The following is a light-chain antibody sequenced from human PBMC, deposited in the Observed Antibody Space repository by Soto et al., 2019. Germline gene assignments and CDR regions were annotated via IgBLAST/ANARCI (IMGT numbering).Light chain of an antibody. CDR1: SSDVGRYNY. V-gene: IGLV2-14*03. J-gene: IGLJ3*02. CDR3: TSYTTSSTLVV. CDR2: DVS. Sequence: QSVLTQPASVSGSPGQSITISCTGTSSDVGRYNYVSWYQQHPGKAPKLMIYDVSNRPSGVSNRFSGSKSGNTASLTISGLQAEDEADYYCTSYTTSSTLVVFGTGTKL.